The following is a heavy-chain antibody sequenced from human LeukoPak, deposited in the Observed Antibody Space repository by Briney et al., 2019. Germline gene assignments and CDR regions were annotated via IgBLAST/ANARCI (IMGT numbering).Heavy chain of an antibody. D-gene: IGHD5-24*01. V-gene: IGHV1-2*02. CDR1: GYTFTSYA. J-gene: IGHJ4*02. CDR2: ITPSGGT. Sequence: ASVKVSCKASGYTFTSYAIHWVRQAPGQGLEWMGWITPSGGTNYPQKFQGRVAITWDTSITTAYMDLSRLTSDDTAVYYCARDRYGDGFAHLDFWGQGALVTVSS. CDR3: ARDRYGDGFAHLDF.